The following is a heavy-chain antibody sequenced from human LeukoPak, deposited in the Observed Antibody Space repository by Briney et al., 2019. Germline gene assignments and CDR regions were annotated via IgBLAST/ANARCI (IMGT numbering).Heavy chain of an antibody. CDR3: ARASSVAFFDY. D-gene: IGHD4-23*01. Sequence: SETLSLTCTVSGGSISSGGYYWSWIRQHPGKGLEWIGYIYYSGSTYYNPSLRSRLTISVDTSKNQFSLKLSSVTAADTAVYYCARASSVAFFDYWGQGTLVTVSS. CDR1: GGSISSGGYY. J-gene: IGHJ4*02. CDR2: IYYSGST. V-gene: IGHV4-31*03.